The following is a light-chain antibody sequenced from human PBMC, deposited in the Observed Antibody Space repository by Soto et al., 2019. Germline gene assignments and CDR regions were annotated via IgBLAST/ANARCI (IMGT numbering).Light chain of an antibody. CDR3: QQYDSYWT. J-gene: IGKJ1*01. Sequence: DIQMTQSPSTLSASVGDSVTITCRASQSVSGWLAWYQQKPGKAPKLLIYDASSLQCGVPSRFSGGGSGTEFTLPISSLQPDDFATYYCQQYDSYWTFGQGTRVVVK. CDR2: DAS. CDR1: QSVSGW. V-gene: IGKV1-5*01.